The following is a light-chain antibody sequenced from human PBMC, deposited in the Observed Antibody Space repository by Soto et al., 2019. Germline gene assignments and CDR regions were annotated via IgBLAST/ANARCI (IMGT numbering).Light chain of an antibody. CDR2: EVS. J-gene: IGLJ2*01. CDR3: CSYADSSTFEGVV. V-gene: IGLV2-23*02. Sequence: QSALTQPASVSGSPGQSITISCTGTSSDVGSYNLVSWYQQHPGKAPKLMIYEVSKRPSGVSNRFSGSKSGNTASLTISGLQAEDEADYYCCSYADSSTFEGVVFGGGTQLTVL. CDR1: SSDVGSYNL.